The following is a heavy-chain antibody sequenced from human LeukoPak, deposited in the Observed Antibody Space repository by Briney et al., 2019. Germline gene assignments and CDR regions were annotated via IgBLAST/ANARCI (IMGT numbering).Heavy chain of an antibody. CDR3: ARDLPIQPFHDAFDI. CDR1: GGSISSSSYY. V-gene: IGHV4-39*07. D-gene: IGHD5-18*01. CDR2: IYYSGST. J-gene: IGHJ3*02. Sequence: SETLSLTCTVSGGSISSSSYYWGWIRQPPGKGLEWIGSIYYSGSTYYNPSLKSRVTISVDTSKNQFSLKLSSVTAADTAVYYCARDLPIQPFHDAFDIWGQGTMVTVSS.